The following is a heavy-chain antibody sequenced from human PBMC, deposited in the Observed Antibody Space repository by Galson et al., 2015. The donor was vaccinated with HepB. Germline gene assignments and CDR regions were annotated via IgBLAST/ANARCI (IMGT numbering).Heavy chain of an antibody. J-gene: IGHJ4*03. CDR1: GFTFSRYS. Sequence: SLRLSCAASGFTFSRYSMNWVRQAPGKGLEWISYISISGSTIYYSDSVEGRFTVSRDNGKSSLYLQMNSLRADDTAVYYCARCLFTDYYGSGIYFAYRGHGTRVTVSS. D-gene: IGHD3-10*01. CDR3: ARCLFTDYYGSGIYFAY. V-gene: IGHV3-48*01. CDR2: ISISGSTI.